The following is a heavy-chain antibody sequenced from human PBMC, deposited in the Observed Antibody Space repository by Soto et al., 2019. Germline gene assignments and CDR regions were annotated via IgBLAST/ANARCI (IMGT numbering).Heavy chain of an antibody. J-gene: IGHJ6*02. CDR1: GFTFSNAW. V-gene: IGHV3-15*01. D-gene: IGHD3-9*01. CDR3: TTVGFLRYFDWLPTPYYYGMDV. CDR2: IKSKTDGGTT. Sequence: PGGSLRLSCAASGFTFSNAWMSWVRQAPGKGLEWVGRIKSKTDGGTTDYAAPVKGRFTISRDDSKNTLYLQMNSLKTEDTAVYYCTTVGFLRYFDWLPTPYYYGMDVWGQGTTVTVSS.